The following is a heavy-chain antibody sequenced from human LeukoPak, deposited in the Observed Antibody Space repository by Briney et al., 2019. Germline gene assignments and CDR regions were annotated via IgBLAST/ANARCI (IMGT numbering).Heavy chain of an antibody. D-gene: IGHD3-3*01. V-gene: IGHV3-23*01. Sequence: GGSLRLSCAASGFTFSSYAMSWVRQAPGKGLEWVSAISGSGGSTYYADSVKGRFTISRDNSKNTLYLQLNSLRAEDTAVYYCAKEDTIFGVVSGFYFDYWGQGTLVTVSS. CDR2: ISGSGGST. CDR3: AKEDTIFGVVSGFYFDY. CDR1: GFTFSSYA. J-gene: IGHJ4*02.